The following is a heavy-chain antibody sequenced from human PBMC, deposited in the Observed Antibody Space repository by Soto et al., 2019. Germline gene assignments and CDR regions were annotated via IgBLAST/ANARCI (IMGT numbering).Heavy chain of an antibody. Sequence: GGSLRLSCAASGFTFSSYAMHWVRQAPGKGLEWVAVISYDGSNKYYADSVKGRFTISRDNSKNTLYLQMNSLRAEDTAVYYCARVADGYNPSRPQVFDYWGQGTLVTVSS. V-gene: IGHV3-30-3*01. CDR2: ISYDGSNK. CDR1: GFTFSSYA. D-gene: IGHD5-12*01. CDR3: ARVADGYNPSRPQVFDY. J-gene: IGHJ4*02.